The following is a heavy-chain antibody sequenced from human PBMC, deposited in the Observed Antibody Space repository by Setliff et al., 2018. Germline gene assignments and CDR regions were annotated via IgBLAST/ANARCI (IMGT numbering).Heavy chain of an antibody. Sequence: SETLSLTCTVSGGSISGYYWNWIRQTPEMRLEWIGHIHFSGNTHFNPSLMSRVTMSVDTSRNQFSLKLNSVTAADTAVYSCGRDPGHRSGTWSLDYWGQGTLVTVSS. J-gene: IGHJ4*02. CDR3: GRDPGHRSGTWSLDY. CDR1: GGSISGYY. CDR2: IHFSGNT. V-gene: IGHV4-59*12.